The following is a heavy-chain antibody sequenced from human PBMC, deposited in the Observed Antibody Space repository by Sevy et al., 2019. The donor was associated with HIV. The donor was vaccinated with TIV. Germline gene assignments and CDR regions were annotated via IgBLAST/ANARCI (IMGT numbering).Heavy chain of an antibody. V-gene: IGHV4-31*03. J-gene: IGHJ3*02. D-gene: IGHD1-26*01. CDR1: GGSISSLNYY. CDR2: ISYSGRT. Sequence: SETLSLTCTVSGGSISSLNYYWSWIRQHPGKGLEWIGYISYSGRTYYNPSLKSRLTISVDTSKNQFSLKLSSVTAADTAVYYCARANAYLASDAFDIWGQGTLVTVSS. CDR3: ARANAYLASDAFDI.